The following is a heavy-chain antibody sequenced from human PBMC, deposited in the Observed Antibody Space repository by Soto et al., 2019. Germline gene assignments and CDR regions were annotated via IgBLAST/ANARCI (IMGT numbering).Heavy chain of an antibody. CDR3: ATLGYCSSTSCYYAPGNDY. V-gene: IGHV1-69*13. J-gene: IGHJ4*02. Sequence: SVKVSCKASGGTFSSYAISWVRQAPGQGLEWMGGIIPIFGTANYAQKFQGRVTITADESTSTAYMELSSLRSEDTAVYYCATLGYCSSTSCYYAPGNDYWGQGTLVTSPQ. D-gene: IGHD2-2*01. CDR1: GGTFSSYA. CDR2: IIPIFGTA.